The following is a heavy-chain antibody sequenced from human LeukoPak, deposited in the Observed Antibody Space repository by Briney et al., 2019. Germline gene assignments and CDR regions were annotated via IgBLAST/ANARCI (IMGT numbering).Heavy chain of an antibody. CDR2: INPNSGGT. J-gene: IGHJ4*02. CDR1: GYTFTGYY. CDR3: ARSDDYEIYYMDV. D-gene: IGHD4-17*01. Sequence: ASVKVSCKASGYTFTGYYMHWVRQAPGQGLEWMGWINPNSGGTNYAQKFQGRVTMTRDTSISTAYMELSRLRSGDTAVYYCARSDDYEIYYMDVWGQGTLVTVSS. V-gene: IGHV1-2*02.